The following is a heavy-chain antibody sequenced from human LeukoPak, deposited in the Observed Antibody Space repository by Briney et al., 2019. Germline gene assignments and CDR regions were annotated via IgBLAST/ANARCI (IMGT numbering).Heavy chain of an antibody. D-gene: IGHD3/OR15-3a*01. J-gene: IGHJ4*02. CDR1: GFTFSSYE. CDR2: ISSSGSTI. V-gene: IGHV3-48*03. CDR3: ARRRDFIDY. Sequence: QPGGSLRLSCAASGFTFSSYEMNWVRQAPGKGLEWVSYISSSGSTIYYADPVKGRFTISRDNAKNSLYLQMNSLRAEDTAVYYCARRRDFIDYWGQGTLVTVSS.